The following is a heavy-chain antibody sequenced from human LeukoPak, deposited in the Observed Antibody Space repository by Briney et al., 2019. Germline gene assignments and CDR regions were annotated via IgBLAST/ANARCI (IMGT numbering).Heavy chain of an antibody. V-gene: IGHV3-30*18. CDR1: GFTFSSYG. D-gene: IGHD3-10*01. J-gene: IGHJ5*02. CDR2: ISYDGSNK. CDR3: AKDAYGSGSYYLNWFDP. Sequence: PGRSLLLSCAASGFTFSSYGMHWVRQAPGKGLEWVAVISYDGSNKYYADSVKGRFTISRDNSKIPLYLQMNSLRAEDTAVYYCAKDAYGSGSYYLNWFDPWGQGTLVTVSS.